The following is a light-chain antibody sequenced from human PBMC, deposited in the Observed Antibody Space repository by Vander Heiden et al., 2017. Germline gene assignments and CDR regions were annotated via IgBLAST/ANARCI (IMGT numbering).Light chain of an antibody. CDR1: PSVNNNY. CDR3: QQYGNSPRT. V-gene: IGKV3-20*01. CDR2: DAS. J-gene: IGKJ1*01. Sequence: IVLTQSPGTLSLSPGVRATLSCRAIPSVNNNYLAWYHQKPGQAPRLLIYDASSRATGIPDRFSGSGSGTEYTLTISRLEPEDFAVYYCQQYGNSPRTFGQGTKVEIK.